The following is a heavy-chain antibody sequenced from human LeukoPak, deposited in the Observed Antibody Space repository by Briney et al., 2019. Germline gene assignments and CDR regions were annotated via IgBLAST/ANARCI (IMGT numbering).Heavy chain of an antibody. CDR2: INYSGST. CDR3: ARMLYFDWLKNGVGFDC. J-gene: IGHJ4*02. D-gene: IGHD3-9*01. CDR1: AGSISSHY. V-gene: IGHV4-59*11. Sequence: NPSETLSLTCTVSAGSISSHYWSWIRQPPGKGLEWIGYINYSGSTNYNPSLKSRVTISIDTSKNQFSLRLSSVTAADTAVYYCARMLYFDWLKNGVGFDCWGQGTLDTVSS.